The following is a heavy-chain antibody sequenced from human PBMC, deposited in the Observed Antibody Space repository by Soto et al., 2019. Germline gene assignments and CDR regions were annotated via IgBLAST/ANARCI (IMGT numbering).Heavy chain of an antibody. CDR1: GYSFAGYW. Sequence: GESLKISCKGSGYSFAGYWITWVRQKPGKGLEWMGRIDPSDSQTYYSPSFRGHVTISTTKSITTVFLQWSSLKASDTAIYYCARHNDPYFTIFGVVTLDVWGQGTTVTVSS. D-gene: IGHD3-3*01. CDR2: IDPSDSQT. J-gene: IGHJ6*02. V-gene: IGHV5-10-1*01. CDR3: ARHNDPYFTIFGVVTLDV.